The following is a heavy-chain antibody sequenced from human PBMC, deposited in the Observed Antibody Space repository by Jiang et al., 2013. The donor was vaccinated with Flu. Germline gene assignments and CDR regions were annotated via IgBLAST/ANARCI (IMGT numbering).Heavy chain of an antibody. CDR1: GGTFSSYT. CDR3: AIRPSSRGWYYYGMDV. D-gene: IGHD6-13*01. Sequence: AEVKKPGSSVKVSCKASGGTFSSYTISWVRQAPGQGLEWMGRIIPILGIANYAQKFQGRVTITADKSTSTAYMELSSLRSEDTAVYYCAIRPSSRGWYYYGMDVWGQGTTVTVSS. V-gene: IGHV1-69*02. CDR2: IIPILGIA. J-gene: IGHJ6*02.